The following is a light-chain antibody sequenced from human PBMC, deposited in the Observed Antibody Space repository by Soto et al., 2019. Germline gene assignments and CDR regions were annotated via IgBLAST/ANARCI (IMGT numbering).Light chain of an antibody. CDR1: QSVSSSY. J-gene: IGKJ5*01. Sequence: EIVLTQSPGTLSLSPGERATLSCRASQSVSSSYLAWYQQKPGQAPRLLIYGASSRATGIPDRFSGSGSRTDFTLTISRLEPEDFAVYYCQQYDSSPSTFGQGTRLEIK. CDR2: GAS. V-gene: IGKV3-20*01. CDR3: QQYDSSPST.